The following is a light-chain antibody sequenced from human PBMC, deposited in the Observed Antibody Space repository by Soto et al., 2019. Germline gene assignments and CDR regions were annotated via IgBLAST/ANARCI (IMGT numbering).Light chain of an antibody. CDR2: EVS. J-gene: IGLJ2*01. Sequence: ALTQPASVSGSPGQSITISCTGTSSDVGGYNYVSWYQQHPGKAPKLMIYEVSNRPSGFSNRFSGSKSGNTASLSISGLQADDEADYYCSSYTSSSTLVVFGGGTKLTVL. V-gene: IGLV2-14*01. CDR3: SSYTSSSTLVV. CDR1: SSDVGGYNY.